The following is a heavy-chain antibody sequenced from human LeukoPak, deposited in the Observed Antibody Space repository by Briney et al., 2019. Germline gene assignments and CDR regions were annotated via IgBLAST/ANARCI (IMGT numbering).Heavy chain of an antibody. CDR1: GFTVSSNA. J-gene: IGHJ4*02. CDR2: IGVGGNT. CDR3: AKSSGYSNSFFDS. V-gene: IGHV3-23*01. Sequence: GGSLRLSCAASGFTVSSNAMSWVRQSPGKGLEWVSGIGVGGNTYSPDSVKGRFTVSRDNSKNTLHLEMSSLRVYDTAVYYCAKSSGYSNSFFDSWGQGTLVTVSS. D-gene: IGHD3-22*01.